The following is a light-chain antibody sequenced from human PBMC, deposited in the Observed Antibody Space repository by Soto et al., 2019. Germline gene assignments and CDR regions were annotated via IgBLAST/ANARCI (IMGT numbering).Light chain of an antibody. J-gene: IGKJ2*01. Sequence: EIVLTQFRDTLSLSPGERATLSCRASQSVRNSYLAWYQQRPGQAPRLLIYGADSRATGIPDRFSGSGSDTDFTLTISRLEPEDFAVYYCQQYGSSPRYTFGQGTKLEI. CDR3: QQYGSSPRYT. CDR1: QSVRNSY. V-gene: IGKV3-20*01. CDR2: GAD.